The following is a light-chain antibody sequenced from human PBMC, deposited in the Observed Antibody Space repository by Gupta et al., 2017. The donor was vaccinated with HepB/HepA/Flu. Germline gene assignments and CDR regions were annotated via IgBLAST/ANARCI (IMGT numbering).Light chain of an antibody. CDR2: GAS. J-gene: IGKJ4*01. V-gene: IGKV3-15*01. CDR1: QRISSN. Sequence: EIVMTQSPDTLSVSPGERATLSCRASQRISSNLAWYQKKPGQAPRLLYGASTRATGIPARFSGSGSGTEFTLTISSLQSEDFAVYYCQQYNNWLTFGGGTKVEIK. CDR3: QQYNNWLT.